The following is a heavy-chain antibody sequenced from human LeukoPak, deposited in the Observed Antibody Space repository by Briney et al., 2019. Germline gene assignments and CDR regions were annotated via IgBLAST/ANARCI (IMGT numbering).Heavy chain of an antibody. D-gene: IGHD6-13*01. Sequence: PSETLSLTCTVSGGSITNGLYYWTWIRQPAGKGLEWIGHIYTSGSTNYNPSLKSRVSISVDTSKNQFSLKLSSVTAADTAVYYCARVSPRIAAAGTPSFTDYWGQGTLVTVSS. CDR2: IYTSGST. J-gene: IGHJ4*02. CDR3: ARVSPRIAAAGTPSFTDY. CDR1: GGSITNGLYY. V-gene: IGHV4-61*09.